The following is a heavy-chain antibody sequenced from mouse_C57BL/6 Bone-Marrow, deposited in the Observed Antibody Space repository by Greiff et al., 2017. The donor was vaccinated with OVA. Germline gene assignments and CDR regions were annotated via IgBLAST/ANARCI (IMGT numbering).Heavy chain of an antibody. CDR3: AFYSGSSYRYFDV. J-gene: IGHJ1*03. Sequence: VHVKQSGPELVKPGDSVKISCKASGYSFTDYNMNWVKQSNGKSLEWIGVIKPNYGTTSYNQKFKGTATLTVDQSSSTAYMQINSLTSEDSAVYYCAFYSGSSYRYFDVWGTGTTVTVSS. CDR1: GYSFTDYN. D-gene: IGHD1-1*01. CDR2: IKPNYGTT. V-gene: IGHV1-39*01.